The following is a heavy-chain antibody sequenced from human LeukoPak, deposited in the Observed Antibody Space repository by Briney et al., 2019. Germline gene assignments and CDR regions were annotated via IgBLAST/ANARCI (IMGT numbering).Heavy chain of an antibody. CDR3: ARAVDGYSYGYYYYMDV. CDR1: GYTFTRYG. CDR2: ISAYNGNT. Sequence: ASVKVSCKASGYTFTRYGISWVRQAPGQGLEWVGWISAYNGNTNYAQKLQGRVTMTTDTSTSTAYMELRSLRSDDTAVYYCARAVDGYSYGYYYYMDVWGKGTTVTVSS. D-gene: IGHD5-18*01. J-gene: IGHJ6*03. V-gene: IGHV1-18*01.